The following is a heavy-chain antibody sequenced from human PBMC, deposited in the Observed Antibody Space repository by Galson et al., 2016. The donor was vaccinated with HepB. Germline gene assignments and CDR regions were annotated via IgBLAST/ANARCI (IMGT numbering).Heavy chain of an antibody. CDR3: AKDALSGCYRVPCYWHFNL. D-gene: IGHD6-19*01. V-gene: IGHV3-23*01. Sequence: SLRLSCAASGFTFVDYAMNWVRQAPGKGLEWVAGISESGDATHYADSVKGRFSISRDNSKNTLHLQMNRLGVDDTAFYHCAKDALSGCYRVPCYWHFNLWGRGTLVAVSS. J-gene: IGHJ2*01. CDR1: GFTFVDYA. CDR2: ISESGDAT.